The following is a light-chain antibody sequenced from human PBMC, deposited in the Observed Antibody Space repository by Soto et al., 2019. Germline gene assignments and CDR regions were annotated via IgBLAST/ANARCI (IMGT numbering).Light chain of an antibody. CDR3: QQYGSSLPWT. CDR1: QSVSSY. Sequence: EIVLTQSPGTLSLSPGERATLSCRASQSVSSYLAWYQQKPGQAPRLLIYGASTRATGIPGRFSGSGSGTDFTLTITGLEPEDFAVFYCQQYGSSLPWTFGQGTKV. V-gene: IGKV3-20*01. J-gene: IGKJ1*01. CDR2: GAS.